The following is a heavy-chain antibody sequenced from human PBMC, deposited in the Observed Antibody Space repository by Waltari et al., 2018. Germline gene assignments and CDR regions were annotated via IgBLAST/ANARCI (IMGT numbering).Heavy chain of an antibody. CDR3: GRESTTDWYVDH. Sequence: EVQMVESGGGLVQPGGSLRLSCAASGFTFSSHLMHWVRQGPGKGLGWVARINEDGGRTAYADSVKGRVTISRDNAKNILYLEMSSLTAEDTAVYYCGRESTTDWYVDHWGQGTLVTVSS. CDR1: GFTFSSHL. D-gene: IGHD3-9*01. J-gene: IGHJ4*02. CDR2: INEDGGRT. V-gene: IGHV3-74*01.